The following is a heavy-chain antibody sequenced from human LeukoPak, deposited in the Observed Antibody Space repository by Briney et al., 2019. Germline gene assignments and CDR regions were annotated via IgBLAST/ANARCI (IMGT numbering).Heavy chain of an antibody. CDR1: GGTFSSYA. V-gene: IGHV1-69*05. J-gene: IGHJ5*02. CDR3: ARDRERHWGSFFHWFDP. Sequence: SVKVSCKASGGTFSSYAISWVRQAPGQGLEWMGGIIPIFGTANCAQKFQGRVTITTDESTSTAYMELSSLRSEDTAVYYCARDRERHWGSFFHWFDPWGQGTLVTVSS. D-gene: IGHD7-27*01. CDR2: IIPIFGTA.